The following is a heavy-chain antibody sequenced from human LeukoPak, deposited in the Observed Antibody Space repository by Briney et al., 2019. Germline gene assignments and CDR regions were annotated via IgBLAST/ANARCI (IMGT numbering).Heavy chain of an antibody. CDR2: ISGSGGST. J-gene: IGHJ6*02. Sequence: TGGSLRLSCAASGFTFSSYAMSWVRQAPGKGLEWVSAISGSGGSTYYADSVKGRFTISRDNSKNTLYLQMNSLRAEDTAVYYCANAPSPTYYDFWSGYYTPPDYYYSGMDVWGQGTTVTVSS. V-gene: IGHV3-23*01. CDR1: GFTFSSYA. CDR3: ANAPSPTYYDFWSGYYTPPDYYYSGMDV. D-gene: IGHD3-3*01.